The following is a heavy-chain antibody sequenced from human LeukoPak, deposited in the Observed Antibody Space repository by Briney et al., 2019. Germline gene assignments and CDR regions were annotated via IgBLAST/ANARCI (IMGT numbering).Heavy chain of an antibody. CDR1: GGTFSSYA. CDR2: IIPIFGTA. CDR3: ASYDYVWGSYRYIFDY. J-gene: IGHJ4*02. V-gene: IGHV1-69*06. D-gene: IGHD3-16*02. Sequence: EASVKVSCKASGGTFSSYAISWVRQAPGQGLEWMGGIIPIFGTANYAQKFQGRVTITADKSTSTAYMELSSLRSEDTAVYYCASYDYVWGSYRYIFDYWGQGTLVTVSS.